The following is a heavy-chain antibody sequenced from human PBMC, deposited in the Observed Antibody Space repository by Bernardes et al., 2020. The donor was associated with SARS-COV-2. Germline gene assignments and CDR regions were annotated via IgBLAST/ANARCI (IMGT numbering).Heavy chain of an antibody. J-gene: IGHJ4*02. CDR3: ARDQGSGWYYYFDY. V-gene: IGHV3-33*01. Sequence: GGSLRLSCAASGFTFSSYGMHWVRQAPGKGLEWVAVIWYDGSNKYYADSVKGRFTISRDNSKNTLYLQMNSLRAEDTAVYYCARDQGSGWYYYFDYWGQGTLVTVSS. CDR1: GFTFSSYG. D-gene: IGHD6-19*01. CDR2: IWYDGSNK.